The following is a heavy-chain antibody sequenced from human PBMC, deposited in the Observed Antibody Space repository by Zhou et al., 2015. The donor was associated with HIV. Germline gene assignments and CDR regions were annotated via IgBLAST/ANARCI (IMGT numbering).Heavy chain of an antibody. J-gene: IGHJ5*02. CDR3: ARMVGGVPARNWFDP. CDR2: ISAYNGNT. D-gene: IGHD2-2*01. Sequence: QVQLVQSGAEVKKPGASVKVSCTASGYTFTSYGVSWVRQAPGQGLEWMGWISAYNGNTNYAQKLQGRVTMTTDTSTTTAYMELTSLRSDDTAVYYCARMVGGVPARNWFDPWGQGTLVTVSS. CDR1: GYTFTSYG. V-gene: IGHV1-18*01.